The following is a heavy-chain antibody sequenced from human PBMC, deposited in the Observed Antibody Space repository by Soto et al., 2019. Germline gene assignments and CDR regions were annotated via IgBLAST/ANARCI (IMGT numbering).Heavy chain of an antibody. CDR3: ASGEGRHLLDY. V-gene: IGHV1-69*01. Sequence: QVQLLQSGAEVKKPGSSVRVSCKASGGTFNSYAFSWVRHAPGQGLEWMGGLIPAVGIPNYAQKFQGRVTLSAEASTGTAYMELRGLRSEDSAVYYCASGEGRHLLDYWGQGTRVTVSS. CDR1: GGTFNSYA. CDR2: LIPAVGIP. D-gene: IGHD3-3*01. J-gene: IGHJ4*02.